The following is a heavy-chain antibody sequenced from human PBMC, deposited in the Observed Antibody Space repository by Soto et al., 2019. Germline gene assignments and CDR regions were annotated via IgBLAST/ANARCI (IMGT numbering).Heavy chain of an antibody. CDR3: ARDGSSH. Sequence: EVQLVESGGGLVQPGGSLRLSCAASGLTVSTNPMSWVRQAPGKGLEWVSVIYTGGGTHYADSVKGRFTISRDNSKNTVTVQMKSLRPEDTAVYYCARDGSSHWGQGTLVTVSS. CDR2: IYTGGGT. J-gene: IGHJ4*02. CDR1: GLTVSTNP. V-gene: IGHV3-66*01.